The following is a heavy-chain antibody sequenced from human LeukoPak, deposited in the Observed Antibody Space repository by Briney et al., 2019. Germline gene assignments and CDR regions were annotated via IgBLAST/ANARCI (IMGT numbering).Heavy chain of an antibody. Sequence: GGSLRLSCAASGFTFSSYAMSWVRQAPGKGLEWVSVVSSSGSSTYYADSVKGRFTISRDNSKNTLYLQMNSLRAEDTAVYYCARVRAVAGTDPFPAFEYWGQGTLVTVSS. J-gene: IGHJ4*02. CDR2: VSSSGSST. CDR3: ARVRAVAGTDPFPAFEY. CDR1: GFTFSSYA. V-gene: IGHV3-23*01. D-gene: IGHD6-19*01.